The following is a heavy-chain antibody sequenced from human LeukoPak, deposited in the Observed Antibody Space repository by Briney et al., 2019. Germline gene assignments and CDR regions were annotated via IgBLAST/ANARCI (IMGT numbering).Heavy chain of an antibody. D-gene: IGHD2-2*01. CDR1: GFTFSSYA. V-gene: IGHV4-39*01. CDR2: IYYSGST. J-gene: IGHJ4*02. CDR3: ARHNIVVVPAAIEPFDY. Sequence: GSLRLSCAASGFTFSSYAMSWVRQPPGKGLEWIGSIYYSGSTYYNPSLKSRVTISVDTSKNQFSLKLSSVTAADTAVYYCARHNIVVVPAAIEPFDYWGQGTLVTVSS.